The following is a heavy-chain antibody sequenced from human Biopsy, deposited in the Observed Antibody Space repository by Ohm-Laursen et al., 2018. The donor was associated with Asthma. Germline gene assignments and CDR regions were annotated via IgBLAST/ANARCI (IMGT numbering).Heavy chain of an antibody. Sequence: ASVKVSCKASGDSLGSFINYAISWVRQAPRQGLEWMGGLIPVLGTADYAPMFEGRVTITADESTSTAYLDLSSLRSEDTAVYYCARTYYDVFAIWGQGTMVTVSS. CDR1: GDSLGSFINYA. D-gene: IGHD3-10*01. V-gene: IGHV1-69*13. CDR3: ARTYYDVFAI. CDR2: LIPVLGTA. J-gene: IGHJ3*02.